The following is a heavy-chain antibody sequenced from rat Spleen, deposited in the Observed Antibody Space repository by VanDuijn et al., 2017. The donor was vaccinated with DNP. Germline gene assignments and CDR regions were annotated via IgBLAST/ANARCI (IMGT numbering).Heavy chain of an antibody. CDR2: INTGSGGT. Sequence: QVQLQQSGAELAKPGSSVKISCKASGYTFTTYYIGWIKQTTGQGPEYIGYINTGSGGTNYNEKFKGKATLTVDKSSSTALMQLSSLTPDDSAVYYCARRRLPYWYFDFWGPGTMVTVSS. V-gene: IGHV1-43*01. CDR3: ARRRLPYWYFDF. D-gene: IGHD1-4*01. J-gene: IGHJ1*01. CDR1: GYTFTTYY.